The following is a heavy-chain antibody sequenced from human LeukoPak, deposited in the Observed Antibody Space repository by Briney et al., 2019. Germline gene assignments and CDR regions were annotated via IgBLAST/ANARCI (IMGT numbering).Heavy chain of an antibody. J-gene: IGHJ4*02. D-gene: IGHD3-22*01. CDR3: AKDRSRDSSGEPFDY. CDR1: GGSISSSNW. Sequence: PSGTLSLTCAVSGGSISSSNWWSWVRPPPGKGLEWIGEIYHSGSTNYNPSLKSRVTISVDKSKNRFSLKLSSLRAEDTAVYYCAKDRSRDSSGEPFDYGGQGTLVTVSA. CDR2: IYHSGST. V-gene: IGHV4-4*02.